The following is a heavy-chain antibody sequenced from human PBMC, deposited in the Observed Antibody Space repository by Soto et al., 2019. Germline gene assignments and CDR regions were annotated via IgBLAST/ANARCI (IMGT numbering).Heavy chain of an antibody. CDR1: GGSFSGYY. V-gene: IGHV4-34*01. J-gene: IGHJ4*02. D-gene: IGHD6-13*01. CDR2: INHSGST. Sequence: SETLSLTCAVYGGSFSGYYWSWIRQPPGKGLEWIGEINHSGSTNYNPSLKSRVTISVDTSKNQFSLKLSSVTAADTAVYYCARVGLPHATGPYGQQLVLYYFDYWGQGTLVTVSS. CDR3: ARVGLPHATGPYGQQLVLYYFDY.